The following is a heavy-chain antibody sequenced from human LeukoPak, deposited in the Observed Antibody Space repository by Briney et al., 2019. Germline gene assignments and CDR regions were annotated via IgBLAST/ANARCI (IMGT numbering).Heavy chain of an antibody. V-gene: IGHV3-NL1*01. J-gene: IGHJ1*01. D-gene: IGHD3-16*01. CDR1: GFTFSRNS. CDR3: AKGRGGTEYFQH. CDR2: ISGSGGTI. Sequence: GGSLRLSCAASGFTFSRNSMNWVRQAPGKGLEWVSAISGSGGTIYYADSVKGRFTISRDNSKNTLYLQMNSLRAEDTAVYYCAKGRGGTEYFQHWGQGTLVTVSS.